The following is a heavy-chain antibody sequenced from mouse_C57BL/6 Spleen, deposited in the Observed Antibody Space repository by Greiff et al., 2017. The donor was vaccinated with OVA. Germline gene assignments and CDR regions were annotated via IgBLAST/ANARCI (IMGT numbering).Heavy chain of an antibody. CDR2: INPSNGGT. CDR3: ARGRSYYYAMDY. CDR1: GYTFTSYW. V-gene: IGHV1-53*01. J-gene: IGHJ4*01. Sequence: QVQLQQSGTELVKPGASVKLSCKASGYTFTSYWMHWVKQRPGQGLEWIGNINPSNGGTNYNEKFKSKATLTVDKSSSTAYMQLSSLTSEDSAVYYCARGRSYYYAMDYWGQGTSVTVSS.